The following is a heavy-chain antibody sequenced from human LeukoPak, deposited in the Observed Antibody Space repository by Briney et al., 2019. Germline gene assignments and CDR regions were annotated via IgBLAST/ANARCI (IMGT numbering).Heavy chain of an antibody. V-gene: IGHV3-23*01. Sequence: AGSLRLSCGASGFTFNNYGMNWVRQAPGKGLEWVSAISGSGDHTYYADSVKGRFTISRDNSKNTLYLQMLSLRAEDTALYYRAKEKGSRLPFDYWGQGTLVTVSS. CDR3: AKEKGSRLPFDY. CDR2: ISGSGDHT. D-gene: IGHD3-10*01. J-gene: IGHJ4*02. CDR1: GFTFNNYG.